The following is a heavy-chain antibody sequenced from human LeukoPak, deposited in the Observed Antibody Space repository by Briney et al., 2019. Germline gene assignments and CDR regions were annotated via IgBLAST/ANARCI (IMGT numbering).Heavy chain of an antibody. J-gene: IGHJ4*02. CDR2: ISIGSSTI. Sequence: GGSLRLSCAASGFTVSSYSMNWVRQAPGKGLEWVSYISIGSSTIYYADSVKGRFTISRDNAKNSLYLQMNSLRVEDTAVYYCARSRDGYNEYWGQGTLVTVSS. CDR3: ARSRDGYNEY. CDR1: GFTVSSYS. V-gene: IGHV3-48*04. D-gene: IGHD5-24*01.